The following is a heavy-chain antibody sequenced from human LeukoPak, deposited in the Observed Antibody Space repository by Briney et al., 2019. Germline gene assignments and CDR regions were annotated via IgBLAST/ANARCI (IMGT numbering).Heavy chain of an antibody. CDR1: GFTFCDYA. D-gene: IGHD3-3*01. CDR2: IRSRAYGGTT. Sequence: GGSLRLSCTASGFTFCDYAMSWVRQAPGKGLEWVGFIRSRAYGGTTEYAASVKGRFTISRDDSKSIAYLQMNSLKTEDTAVYYCTREGQNSYYDFWSGPYDAFDIWGQGTMVTVSS. CDR3: TREGQNSYYDFWSGPYDAFDI. J-gene: IGHJ3*02. V-gene: IGHV3-49*04.